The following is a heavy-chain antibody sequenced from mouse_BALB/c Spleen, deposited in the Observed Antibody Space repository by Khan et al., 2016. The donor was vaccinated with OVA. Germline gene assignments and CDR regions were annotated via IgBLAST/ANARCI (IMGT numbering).Heavy chain of an antibody. CDR2: IDPENGDT. CDR3: NTRDGYSAWFAC. CDR1: GFNIKDYY. J-gene: IGHJ3*01. V-gene: IGHV14-4*02. D-gene: IGHD2-3*01. Sequence: EVQLQESGEEGGRGGASVQLSGTGGGFNIKDYYMHWVKQRPEQGLEWIGWIDPENGDTEYAPQFQDKATMTADTSSNTAYLQLSSLTSQDSAAYYCNTRDGYSAWFACWGQGTLVTVSS.